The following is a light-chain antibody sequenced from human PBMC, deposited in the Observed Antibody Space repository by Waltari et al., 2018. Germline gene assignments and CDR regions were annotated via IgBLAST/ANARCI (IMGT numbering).Light chain of an antibody. J-gene: IGLJ1*01. CDR2: GDN. CDR3: AAWDDSLNGLYV. V-gene: IGLV1-44*01. CDR1: SSNIGTKT. Sequence: QSVLTQPPSASGTPGQRVTISCSGSSSNIGTKTVNWYQQLPVMAPRLLIYGDNTLPSCFPLRFSASKSGTSASLAIGGRQSDDEADYFCAAWDDSLNGLYVFGTGTTVTVL.